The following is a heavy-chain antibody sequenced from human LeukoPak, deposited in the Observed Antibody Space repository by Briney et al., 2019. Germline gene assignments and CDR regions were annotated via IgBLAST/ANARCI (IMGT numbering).Heavy chain of an antibody. J-gene: IGHJ4*02. V-gene: IGHV1-69*13. CDR1: GGTFTSYA. CDR3: ARDSSSWSSFDY. D-gene: IGHD6-13*01. Sequence: GASVTVSYKASGGTFTSYAISWVRQAPGQGLEWMGGIIPIFGTANYAQKFQGRVTITADESTSTAYMELSSLRSEDTAVYYCARDSSSWSSFDYWGQGTLVTVSS. CDR2: IIPIFGTA.